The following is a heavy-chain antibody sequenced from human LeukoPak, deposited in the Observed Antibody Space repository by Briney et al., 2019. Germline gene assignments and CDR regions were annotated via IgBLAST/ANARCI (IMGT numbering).Heavy chain of an antibody. J-gene: IGHJ6*03. V-gene: IGHV4-39*07. CDR3: ARSSGYSSSWYSGYYYYYMDV. CDR2: IYYSGST. CDR1: GGSISSGSYY. D-gene: IGHD6-13*01. Sequence: SQTLSLTCAVSGGSISSGSYYWGWIRQPPGKGLEWIGSIYYSGSTYYNPSLKSRVTISVDTSKNQFSLKLSSVTAADTAVYYCARSSGYSSSWYSGYYYYYMDVWGKGTTVTVSS.